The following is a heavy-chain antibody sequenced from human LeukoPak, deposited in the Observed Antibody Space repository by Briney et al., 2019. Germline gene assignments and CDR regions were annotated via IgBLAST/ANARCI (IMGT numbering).Heavy chain of an antibody. D-gene: IGHD6-6*01. CDR3: ARRGRSSNYFDY. J-gene: IGHJ4*02. V-gene: IGHV5-51*01. CDR2: IYPCDCDT. CDR1: GYSFTTYW. Sequence: GEALKISCKGSGYSFTTYWIGWVRQVPGKGLEWMGIIYPCDCDTRYSPSLQGHVTMSADKSISTAYLQWSSLKASDTAMYYCARRGRSSNYFDYWGQGTLVTVSS.